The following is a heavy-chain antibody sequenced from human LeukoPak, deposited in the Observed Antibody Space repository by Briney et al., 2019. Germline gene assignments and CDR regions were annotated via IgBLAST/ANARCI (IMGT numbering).Heavy chain of an antibody. D-gene: IGHD3-22*01. J-gene: IGHJ3*02. CDR1: GGSISSYY. V-gene: IGHV4-59*01. CDR2: IYYSGST. Sequence: SETLSLTCTVSGGSISSYYWSWIRQPPGKGLEWIGYIYYSGSTNYNPSLKSRVTISVDTSKNQFSLKLSSVTAADTAVYYCARVKAYYYDSSGYYAFDIWGQGTMVTVSS. CDR3: ARVKAYYYDSSGYYAFDI.